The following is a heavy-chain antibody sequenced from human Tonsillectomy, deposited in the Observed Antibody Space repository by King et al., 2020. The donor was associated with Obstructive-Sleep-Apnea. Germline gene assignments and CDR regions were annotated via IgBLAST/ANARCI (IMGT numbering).Heavy chain of an antibody. V-gene: IGHV3-48*04. CDR2: ISSSRTPI. D-gene: IGHD2-15*01. CDR1: GFTFSSYS. CDR3: ARGYWDFDY. J-gene: IGHJ4*02. Sequence: VQLVESGGGLVQPGGSLRLSCAASGFTFSSYSMNWVRQAPGKGLEWVSYISSSRTPIYYADSVKGRFTISRDNAKNSLYLQMNSLRGEDTAVYYCARGYWDFDYWGQGTLVTVSS.